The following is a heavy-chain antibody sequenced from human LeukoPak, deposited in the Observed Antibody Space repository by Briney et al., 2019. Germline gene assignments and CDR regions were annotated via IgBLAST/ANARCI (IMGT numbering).Heavy chain of an antibody. CDR3: ARPVDVSPYYYGMDV. Sequence: GGSLRLSCAASGFTVSSNYTSWVRQAPGKGLEWVSVIYSGGSTYYADSVKGRFTISRDNSKNTLYLQMNSLRAEDTAVYYCARPVDVSPYYYGMDVWGQGTTVIVSS. D-gene: IGHD2-8*01. V-gene: IGHV3-66*04. CDR2: IYSGGST. J-gene: IGHJ6*02. CDR1: GFTVSSNY.